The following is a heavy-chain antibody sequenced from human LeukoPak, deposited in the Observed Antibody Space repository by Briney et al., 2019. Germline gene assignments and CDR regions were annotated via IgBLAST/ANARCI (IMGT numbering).Heavy chain of an antibody. Sequence: EGSLRLSCAASGFTFSNVRMSWLPQAPGEGLEGVGRIKSKTDGGTTDYAAPVKGRFTISRDDSKNTLFLQMNGLKIEDTAVYYCTTVSREDSSSDYWGQGTLVTVSS. CDR3: TTVSREDSSSDY. V-gene: IGHV3-15*01. CDR1: GFTFSNVR. J-gene: IGHJ4*02. CDR2: IKSKTDGGTT. D-gene: IGHD6-13*01.